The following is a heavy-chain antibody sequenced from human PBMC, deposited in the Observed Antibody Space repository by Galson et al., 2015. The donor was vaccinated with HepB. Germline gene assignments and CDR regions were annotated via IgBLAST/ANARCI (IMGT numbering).Heavy chain of an antibody. V-gene: IGHV1-3*01. CDR2: INAGNGNT. CDR1: GYTFTSYA. D-gene: IGHD3-3*01. J-gene: IGHJ4*02. Sequence: VKVSCQASGYTFTSYAMHWVRQAPGQRLEWMGWINAGNGNTKYSQKFQGRVTITRDTSASTAYMELSSLRSEDTAVYYCARDAGGEYYDFWSGYYPYYSDYWGQGTLVTVSS. CDR3: ARDAGGEYYDFWSGYYPYYSDY.